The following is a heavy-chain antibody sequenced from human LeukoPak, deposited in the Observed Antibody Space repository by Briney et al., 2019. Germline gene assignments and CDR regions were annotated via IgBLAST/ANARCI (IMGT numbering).Heavy chain of an antibody. CDR2: IYTNGNT. CDR3: ARGGDWAPFDY. CDR1: GGSISSYY. V-gene: IGHV4-4*07. Sequence: SETLSLTCTVSGGSISSYYWIWIRQPAGKGLEWIGRIYTNGNTNYNPSLKSRVTISVDTSKNQFSLKLSSATAADTAVYYCARGGDWAPFDYWGQGTLVTVSS. J-gene: IGHJ4*02. D-gene: IGHD3/OR15-3a*01.